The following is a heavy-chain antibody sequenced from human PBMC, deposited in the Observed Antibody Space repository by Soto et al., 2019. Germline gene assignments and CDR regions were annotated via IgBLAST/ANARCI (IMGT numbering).Heavy chain of an antibody. CDR3: AKASHCNKGSCPLGLIGDRAFDI. J-gene: IGHJ3*02. Sequence: GGSLRLSCEASGLTFSAYGMHWVRQAPGKGLEWVATISYDGSKKYFGDSVKGRFTISRDNSKSTLYLEMNSLRTEDTAVYYCAKASHCNKGSCPLGLIGDRAFDIWGQGTMVTV. D-gene: IGHD2-8*01. CDR2: ISYDGSKK. CDR1: GLTFSAYG. V-gene: IGHV3-30*18.